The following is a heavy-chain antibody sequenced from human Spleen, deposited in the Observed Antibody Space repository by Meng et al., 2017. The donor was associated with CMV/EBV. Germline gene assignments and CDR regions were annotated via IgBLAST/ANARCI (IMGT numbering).Heavy chain of an antibody. D-gene: IGHD1-26*01. Sequence: ASVKVSCKGSGYTFTSYWIGWVRQMPGKGLEWMGWINPNSGGTNYAQKFQGRVTMTRDTSISTAYMELSRLRSDDTAVYYCARGRRSEDFDYWGQGTLVTVSS. CDR3: ARGRRSEDFDY. CDR1: GYTFTSYW. J-gene: IGHJ4*02. CDR2: INPNSGGT. V-gene: IGHV1-2*02.